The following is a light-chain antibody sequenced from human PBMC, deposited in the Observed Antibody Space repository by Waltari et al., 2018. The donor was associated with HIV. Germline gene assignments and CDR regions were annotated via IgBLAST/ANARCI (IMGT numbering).Light chain of an antibody. J-gene: IGLJ2*01. CDR1: TSDVGGCTY. V-gene: IGLV2-11*02. Sequence: QSALTQPRSVSGSPGQSVTISCPGTTSDVGGCTYVCWSQQHPGKAPKLMIDDVSKRPSGVPDRVSGSKSGNTASLTISGLQAEDEADYCCCSYAGSYTSVVFGGGTKLTVL. CDR2: DVS. CDR3: CSYAGSYTSVV.